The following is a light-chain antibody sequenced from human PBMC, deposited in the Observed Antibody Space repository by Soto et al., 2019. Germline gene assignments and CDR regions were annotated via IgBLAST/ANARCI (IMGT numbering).Light chain of an antibody. CDR2: GIS. V-gene: IGKV1-12*01. CDR3: QQAATFPLT. J-gene: IGKJ4*01. CDR1: QAFGHF. Sequence: DIQMTQSPSSVSASVGDRVIITCRASQAFGHFLAWYQQKRGKAPKLLIYGISTLQGVVPSRFSGSESGTDFTLTISSVQPEDSATYYCQQAATFPLTFGGGTEVEIK.